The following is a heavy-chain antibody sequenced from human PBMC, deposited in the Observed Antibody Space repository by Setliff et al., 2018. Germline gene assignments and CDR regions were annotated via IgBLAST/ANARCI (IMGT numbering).Heavy chain of an antibody. J-gene: IGHJ4*02. V-gene: IGHV4-39*07. Sequence: SETLSLTCTVSGGSISSSSYYWGWIRQPPGKGLEWIGSIHYSGSPNYHPSLKSRVSTSVDTSQNQISLKLSSVTAADTAVYYCAREGLTIFGVVIRRNYFDYWGQGTLVTVSS. CDR3: AREGLTIFGVVIRRNYFDY. D-gene: IGHD3-3*01. CDR2: IHYSGSP. CDR1: GGSISSSSYY.